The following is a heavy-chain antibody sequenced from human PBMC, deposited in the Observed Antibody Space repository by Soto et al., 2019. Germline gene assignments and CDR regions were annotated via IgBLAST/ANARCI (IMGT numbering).Heavy chain of an antibody. D-gene: IGHD2-15*01. V-gene: IGHV1-18*01. Sequence: QVQLVQSGAEVKKPGASVKVSCKASGYSFSSFGISWVRQAPGQGLEWVGWVNVPSGDTSSAQNFQGRVAVTTDTSTSTAYMEVGSLRSDDTAVYYCATTCRSGGSCYLEYWGEGTLVIVSS. J-gene: IGHJ4*02. CDR2: VNVPSGDT. CDR1: GYSFSSFG. CDR3: ATTCRSGGSCYLEY.